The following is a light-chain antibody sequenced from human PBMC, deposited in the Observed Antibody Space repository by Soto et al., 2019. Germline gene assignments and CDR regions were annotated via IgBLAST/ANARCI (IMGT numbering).Light chain of an antibody. Sequence: EIVMTQSPATLSVSPGERATLSCRASQSVSSNLAWYQQKPGQAPRLLIYGASTRATGIPARFSGSGSGTEFTLPISSLQSEDFAVDYCQQYNNLQRLTFGGGTKVEIK. CDR2: GAS. CDR1: QSVSSN. J-gene: IGKJ4*01. V-gene: IGKV3-15*01. CDR3: QQYNNLQRLT.